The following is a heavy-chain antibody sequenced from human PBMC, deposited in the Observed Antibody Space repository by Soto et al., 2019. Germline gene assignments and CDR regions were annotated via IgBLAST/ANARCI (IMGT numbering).Heavy chain of an antibody. CDR3: ARDPDTAMVYYYYGMDV. J-gene: IGHJ6*02. D-gene: IGHD5-18*01. CDR1: GFTFSSYS. Sequence: GGSLRLSCAASGFTFSSYSMNWVRQAPGKGLEWVSYISSSSSTIYYADSVKGRFTISRDNAKNSLYLQMNSLRDEDTAVYYCARDPDTAMVYYYYGMDVWGQGTTVTVSS. V-gene: IGHV3-48*02. CDR2: ISSSSSTI.